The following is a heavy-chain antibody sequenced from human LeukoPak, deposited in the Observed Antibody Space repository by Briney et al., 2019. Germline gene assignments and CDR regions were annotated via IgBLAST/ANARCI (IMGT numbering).Heavy chain of an antibody. Sequence: SETLPLTCTVSGGSISSYYWSWIRQPAGKGLEWIGRIYTSGSTNYNPSLKSRVTMSVDTSKNQFSLKLSSVTAADTAVYYCARDGGNYRKRYNWLDPWGQGTLVNVSS. V-gene: IGHV4-4*07. D-gene: IGHD4-11*01. CDR3: ARDGGNYRKRYNWLDP. CDR2: IYTSGST. CDR1: GGSISSYY. J-gene: IGHJ5*02.